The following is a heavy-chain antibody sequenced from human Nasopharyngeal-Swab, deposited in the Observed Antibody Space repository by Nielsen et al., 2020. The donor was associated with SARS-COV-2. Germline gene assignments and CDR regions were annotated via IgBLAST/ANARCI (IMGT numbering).Heavy chain of an antibody. D-gene: IGHD2-2*01. CDR3: ARGDCSSTSCYEDYYYYMDV. Sequence: ASVKVSCKASGYTFTSYDINWVRQDTAQGLEWMGWMNPNSGNTGYAQKFQGRVTMTRNTSISTAYMELSSLRSEDTAVYYCARGDCSSTSCYEDYYYYMDVWGKGTTVTVSS. J-gene: IGHJ6*03. CDR1: GYTFTSYD. V-gene: IGHV1-8*01. CDR2: MNPNSGNT.